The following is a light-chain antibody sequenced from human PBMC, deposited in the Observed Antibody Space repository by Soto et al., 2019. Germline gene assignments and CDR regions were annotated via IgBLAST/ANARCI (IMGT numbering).Light chain of an antibody. CDR3: QQDGSSSWT. CDR2: AAS. Sequence: EIVLTQSPGTLSLSPGERATLSCRASQSVSSSYLAWYQQKHGQAPRLLIYAASSRATGIPDRFSGSGSGTDFPLTITRLEPEDFAVYYCQQDGSSSWTFGQGTKVEVK. V-gene: IGKV3-20*01. CDR1: QSVSSSY. J-gene: IGKJ1*01.